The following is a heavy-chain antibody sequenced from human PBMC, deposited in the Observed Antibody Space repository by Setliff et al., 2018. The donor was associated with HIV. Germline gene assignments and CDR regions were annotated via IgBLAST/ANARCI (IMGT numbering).Heavy chain of an antibody. D-gene: IGHD6-6*01. J-gene: IGHJ6*03. CDR1: GGSISSGSYY. CDR3: ARRTAPPSGFYSHYYFDV. V-gene: IGHV4-61*09. Sequence: SETLSLTCTVSGGSISSGSYYWSWIRQPAGKGLEWIGHIYTSGSTNYNPSLETRVTISVDTSKNQFSLKVNSVTAADTAVYYCARRTAPPSGFYSHYYFDVWGKGTTVTVSS. CDR2: IYTSGST.